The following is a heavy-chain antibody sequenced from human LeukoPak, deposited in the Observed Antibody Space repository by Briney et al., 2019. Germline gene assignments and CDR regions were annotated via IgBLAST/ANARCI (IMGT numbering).Heavy chain of an antibody. D-gene: IGHD2-2*01. CDR1: GGSFSGYY. CDR3: ARLGTRYCGSTSCYHY. Sequence: SETLSLTCAVYGGSFSGYYWSWIRQPPGKGLEWIGEINHSGSTNYNPSLKSRVTISVDTSKDQFSLKLSSVTAADTAVYYCARLGTRYCGSTSCYHYWGQGTLVTVSS. J-gene: IGHJ4*02. CDR2: INHSGST. V-gene: IGHV4-34*01.